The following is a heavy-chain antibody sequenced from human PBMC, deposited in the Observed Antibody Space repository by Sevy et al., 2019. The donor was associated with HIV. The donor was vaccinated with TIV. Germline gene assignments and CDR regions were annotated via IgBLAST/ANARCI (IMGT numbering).Heavy chain of an antibody. CDR1: GGSFNTYQ. Sequence: SETLSLTCAVYGGSFNTYQWSWIRQPPGKGLEWIGEINHSGVTNYSPSLKSRVTISADKSNNQFSLRLSSVTAADTAVYYCAKSYDYLWGSYRQGWFDPWGQGTLVTVSS. CDR3: AKSYDYLWGSYRQGWFDP. V-gene: IGHV4-34*01. CDR2: INHSGVT. D-gene: IGHD3-16*02. J-gene: IGHJ5*02.